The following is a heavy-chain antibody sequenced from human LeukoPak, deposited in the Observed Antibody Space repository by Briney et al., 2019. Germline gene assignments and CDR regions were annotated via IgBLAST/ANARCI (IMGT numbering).Heavy chain of an antibody. CDR2: ISSSSSYI. CDR1: GFTFSSYG. CDR3: ARELDHGDI. Sequence: TGGSLRLSCAASGFTFSSYGMSWVRQAPGKGLEWVSSISSSSSYIYYADSVKGRFTISRDNAKNSLYLQMNSLRAEDTAVYYCARELDHGDIWGQGTMVTVSS. D-gene: IGHD3/OR15-3a*01. J-gene: IGHJ3*02. V-gene: IGHV3-21*01.